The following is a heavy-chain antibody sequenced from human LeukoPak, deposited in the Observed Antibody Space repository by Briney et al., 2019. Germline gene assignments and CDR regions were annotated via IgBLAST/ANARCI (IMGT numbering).Heavy chain of an antibody. V-gene: IGHV1-18*01. D-gene: IGHD3-3*01. CDR1: GYTFTSYG. CDR3: ARHRDDFWRGGNWFHA. CDR2: ISGYNGNT. Sequence: ASVKDTFQAAGYTFTSYGISGVRQAPGQGLEWMGWISGYNGNTNYAQKVQDRVTMTTDTSTSTAYMELRSLRSDDTAVYYCARHRDDFWRGGNWFHACGAGTLVTVSS. J-gene: IGHJ5*02.